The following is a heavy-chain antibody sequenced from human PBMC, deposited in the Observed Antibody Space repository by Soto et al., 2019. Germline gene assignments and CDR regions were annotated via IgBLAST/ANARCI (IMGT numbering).Heavy chain of an antibody. D-gene: IGHD5-12*01. CDR2: TFFRSQWYN. CDR3: AKGDNLAPKTGYAFDP. V-gene: IGHV6-1*01. Sequence: QVQLQQSGAGLVRPSQTLSLTCSISGDSVSSNTASWNWIRQSPSRGLEWLGRTFFRSQWYNDYAVSVHSRIIINPDTSKNQFALHLNSVTPEDTAVYYCAKGDNLAPKTGYAFDPWGQGTLVAVSS. J-gene: IGHJ5*02. CDR1: GDSVSSNTAS.